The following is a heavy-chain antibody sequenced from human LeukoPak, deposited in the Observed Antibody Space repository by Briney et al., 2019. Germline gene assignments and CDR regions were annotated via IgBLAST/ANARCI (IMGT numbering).Heavy chain of an antibody. Sequence: ASVTVSFKSSGYTFIIYGISWVRQPPGQGPEWMGWISVYNGNTNYAQNLQGRVTMTTDTSTSTAYMELRSLRSDDTAVYYCARGLGVVTAQSEQPKPRYFDLWGRGTQVTVSS. CDR3: ARGLGVVTAQSEQPKPRYFDL. V-gene: IGHV1-18*01. CDR2: ISVYNGNT. J-gene: IGHJ2*01. D-gene: IGHD2-21*02. CDR1: GYTFIIYG.